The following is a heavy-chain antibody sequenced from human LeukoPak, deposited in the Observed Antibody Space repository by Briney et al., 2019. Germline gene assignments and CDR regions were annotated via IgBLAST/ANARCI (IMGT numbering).Heavy chain of an antibody. D-gene: IGHD3-22*01. V-gene: IGHV3-20*04. J-gene: IGHJ4*02. CDR3: ARETYYYDSSGSTRFDY. CDR2: ISWNGGST. Sequence: GGSLRLSCAGSGFTLRTYGMHWVRQAPGKGLEWVSVISWNGGSTGYADSVKGRFTISRDNANNSLYLQMNSLRAEDTALYYCARETYYYDSSGSTRFDYWGQGTLVTVSS. CDR1: GFTLRTYG.